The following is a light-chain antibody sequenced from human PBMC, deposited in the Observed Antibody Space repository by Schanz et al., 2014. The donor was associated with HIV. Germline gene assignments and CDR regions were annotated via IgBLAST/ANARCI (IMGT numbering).Light chain of an antibody. J-gene: IGLJ2*01. CDR2: DDD. CDR1: SSNIGAGYD. Sequence: QSVLTQPPSLSGAPGQRVSLSCNGSSSNIGAGYDVHWYQQFPGTAPKLLIFDDDSRPSGVPDRFSGSKSGTSASLAISGLRSEDEADYYCAAWDDSLNGVLFGGGTKLTVL. CDR3: AAWDDSLNGVL. V-gene: IGLV1-40*01.